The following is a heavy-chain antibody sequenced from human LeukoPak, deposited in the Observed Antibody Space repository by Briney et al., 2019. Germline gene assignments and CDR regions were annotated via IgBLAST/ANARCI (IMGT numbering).Heavy chain of an antibody. CDR1: GGSISSSSYY. CDR2: IYYSGST. CDR3: ARGSVVAATFAPFDY. J-gene: IGHJ4*02. D-gene: IGHD2-15*01. Sequence: PSETLSLTCTVSGGSISSSSYYWGWIRQPPGKGLEWIGSIYYSGSTCYNPSLKSRVTISVDTSKNQFSLKLSSVTAADTAVYYCARGSVVAATFAPFDYWGQGTLVTVSS. V-gene: IGHV4-39*07.